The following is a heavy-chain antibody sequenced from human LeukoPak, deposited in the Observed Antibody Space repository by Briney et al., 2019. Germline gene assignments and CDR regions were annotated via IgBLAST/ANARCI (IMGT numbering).Heavy chain of an antibody. V-gene: IGHV3-53*01. CDR2: IYSAGSS. CDR1: GFNPRHYW. D-gene: IGHD3-22*01. CDR3: ARDRSYHDSSGYSWKLES. Sequence: GGSLRLSCETSGFNPRHYWMSWVRQAPGKGLEWVSVIYSAGSSLYAESVRGRFTISRDYSTNTLSLQMNSLRAEDTAVYYCARDRSYHDSSGYSWKLESWGQGILVTVSS. J-gene: IGHJ4*02.